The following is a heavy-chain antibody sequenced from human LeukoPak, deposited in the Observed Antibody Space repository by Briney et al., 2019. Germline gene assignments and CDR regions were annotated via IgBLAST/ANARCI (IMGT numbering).Heavy chain of an antibody. Sequence: SETLSLTCTVPGGSISSGSYYWSWIRQPAGKGLEWIGRIYTSGSTNYNPSLKSRVTISVDTSKNQFSLKLSSVTAADTAVYYCARDRYYDSSGPPDWGQGTLVTVSS. D-gene: IGHD3-22*01. J-gene: IGHJ4*02. CDR3: ARDRYYDSSGPPD. V-gene: IGHV4-61*02. CDR1: GGSISSGSYY. CDR2: IYTSGST.